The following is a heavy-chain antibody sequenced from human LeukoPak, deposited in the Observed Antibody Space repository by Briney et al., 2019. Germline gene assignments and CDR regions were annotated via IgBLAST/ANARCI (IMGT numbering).Heavy chain of an antibody. CDR3: AKDPQDSCSSPYYYYYMDV. J-gene: IGHJ6*03. CDR2: IRYDGSNK. CDR1: GFTFSSYG. V-gene: IGHV3-30*02. D-gene: IGHD6-6*01. Sequence: GGSLRLSCAASGFTFSSYGMHWVRQAPGKGLEWVAFIRYDGSNKYYADSVKGRFTISRDNSKNTLYLQMNSLRAEDTAVYYCAKDPQDSCSSPYYYYYMDVWGKGTTVTVSS.